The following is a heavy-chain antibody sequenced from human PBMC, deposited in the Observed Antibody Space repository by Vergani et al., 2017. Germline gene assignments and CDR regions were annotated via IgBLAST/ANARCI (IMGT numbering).Heavy chain of an antibody. CDR2: ISGSGGST. CDR3: ARMSRELVRSYYFDH. CDR1: GFTFSSYA. J-gene: IGHJ4*02. D-gene: IGHD1-26*01. V-gene: IGHV3-23*01. Sequence: EVQLLESGGGLVQPGGSLRLSCAASGFTFSSYAMSWVRQAPGKGLEWVSAISGSGGSTYYADSVKGRFTISRDNSKNTLYLQMNSLRAEDAAVYYCARMSRELVRSYYFDHWGQGTLVTVSS.